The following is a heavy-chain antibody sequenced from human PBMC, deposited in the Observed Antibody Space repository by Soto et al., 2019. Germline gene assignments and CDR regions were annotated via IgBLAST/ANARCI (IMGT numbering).Heavy chain of an antibody. CDR1: GFTFSGSA. V-gene: IGHV3-73*02. J-gene: IGHJ6*02. CDR3: TGDIMGTAPYYFYGMDV. D-gene: IGHD5-12*01. Sequence: EVQLVESGGGLVQPGESLKLSCAASGFTFSGSAMHWVRQAAGKGLEWVGRIRSKTTSYATAYAASVKGRFTISRDDSKNTAYLQMNSLRTEDTAVYYWTGDIMGTAPYYFYGMDVWGQGTTVTVSS. CDR2: IRSKTTSYAT.